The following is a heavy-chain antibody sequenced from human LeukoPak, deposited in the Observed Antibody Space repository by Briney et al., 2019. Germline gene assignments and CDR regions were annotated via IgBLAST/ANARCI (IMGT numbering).Heavy chain of an antibody. V-gene: IGHV1-2*06. J-gene: IGHJ4*02. CDR2: INPNSGGT. CDR3: ARREMVYATTTEYYFDY. D-gene: IGHD2-8*01. Sequence: ASVKVSCKASGYTFTGYYMHWVRQAPGQGLEWMGRINPNSGGTNYAQKFQGGVTMTRDTSISTAYMELSRLRSDDTAVYYCARREMVYATTTEYYFDYWGQGTLVTVSS. CDR1: GYTFTGYY.